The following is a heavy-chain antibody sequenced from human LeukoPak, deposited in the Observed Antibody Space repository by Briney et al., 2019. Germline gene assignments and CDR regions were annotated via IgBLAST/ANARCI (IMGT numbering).Heavy chain of an antibody. CDR2: IGSSGRTI. V-gene: IGHV3-48*03. CDR3: AKPDRAIAAPGY. J-gene: IGHJ4*02. D-gene: IGHD6-6*01. CDR1: GFTFSSYE. Sequence: AGGSLRLSCAASGFTFSSYEMNWVRQAPGKGLEWLSYIGSSGRTIYYADSVKGRFTISRDNAKNSLYLQMNSLRAEDTAVYYCAKPDRAIAAPGYWGQGTLVTVSS.